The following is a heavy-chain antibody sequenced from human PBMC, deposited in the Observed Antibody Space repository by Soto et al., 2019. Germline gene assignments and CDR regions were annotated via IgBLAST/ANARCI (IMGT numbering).Heavy chain of an antibody. CDR3: ARATPDGAADF. V-gene: IGHV4-31*03. D-gene: IGHD2-8*01. J-gene: IGHJ4*02. CDR2: ISYSGSS. Sequence: SETLSLTCTVSGGSNIRDGYYWSWIRQHPGKGLEWIAYISYSGSSYSNPSLKSRVTISADTSKNQFSLRLTSVTAADTAVYFCARATPDGAADFWGQGTLVTVS. CDR1: GGSNIRDGYY.